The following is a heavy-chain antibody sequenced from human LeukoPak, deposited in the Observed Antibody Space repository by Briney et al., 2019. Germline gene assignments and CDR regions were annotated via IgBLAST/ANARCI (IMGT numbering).Heavy chain of an antibody. J-gene: IGHJ4*02. CDR3: ATDISSAGTDYFDY. D-gene: IGHD6-13*01. V-gene: IGHV4-59*01. CDR2: IYYIGIT. CDR1: GGSISSYY. Sequence: SETLSLTCTVSGGSISSYYWSWIRQPPGEGLEWIGYIYYIGITNYSPSLKSRVTISLDTSKNQFSLKLSSVTAANTAIYYCATDISSAGTDYFDYWGQGTLVTVSS.